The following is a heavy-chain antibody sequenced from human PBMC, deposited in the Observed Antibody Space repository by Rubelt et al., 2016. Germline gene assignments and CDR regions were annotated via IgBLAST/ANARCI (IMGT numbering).Heavy chain of an antibody. Sequence: QVQLQESGPGLVKPSETLSLTCTVSGGSISSYYWSWIRQPPGKGLEWIGEISHSGSINDNPSLKSRVTMSVDTSKNQFSLRLTSVSAADTALYYCARVSTGIGPDYWGQGVLVTVSS. V-gene: IGHV4-34*10. D-gene: IGHD6-13*01. CDR2: ISHSGSI. J-gene: IGHJ4*02. CDR1: GGSISSYY. CDR3: ARVSTGIGPDY.